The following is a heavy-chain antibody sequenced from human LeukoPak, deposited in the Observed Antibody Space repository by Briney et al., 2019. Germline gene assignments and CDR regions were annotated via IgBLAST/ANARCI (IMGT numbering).Heavy chain of an antibody. Sequence: PGGSLRLSCVASGFTFTRNCMHWVGQAPGKGLEGGAAIPHDGSNALYADSVKGRFTISRDDSKNTQYLQMNSLRIDDSPMYYCATGSDYYYASWGQGTLVTVSS. CDR3: ATGSDYYYAS. J-gene: IGHJ5*02. CDR2: IPHDGSNA. D-gene: IGHD3-3*01. CDR1: GFTFTRNC. V-gene: IGHV3-30*03.